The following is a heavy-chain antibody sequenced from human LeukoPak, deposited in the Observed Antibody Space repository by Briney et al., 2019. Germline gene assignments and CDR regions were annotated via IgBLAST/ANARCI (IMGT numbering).Heavy chain of an antibody. CDR2: IKSKTDGGTT. CDR1: GFTFSNAW. D-gene: IGHD5-18*01. V-gene: IGHV3-15*01. CDR3: TTDYDPSVDTAKDY. J-gene: IGHJ4*02. Sequence: PGGSLRLSCAASGFTFSNAWMSWVRQAPGKGLEWVGRIKSKTDGGTTDYAAPVKGRFTISRDDSKNTLYLQMNSLKTEDTAVYYCTTDYDPSVDTAKDYWGQGTLVTVSS.